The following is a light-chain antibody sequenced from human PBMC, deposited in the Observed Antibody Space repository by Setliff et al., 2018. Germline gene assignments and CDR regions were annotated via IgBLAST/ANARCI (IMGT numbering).Light chain of an antibody. CDR2: EVS. CDR1: SSDVGGYNY. Sequence: QSALAQPASVSGSPGQSITISCTRTSSDVGGYNYVSWYQQHPGKAPKLMIYEVSNRPSGVSNRFSGSKSGNTASLTISGLQAEDEADYYCSSYTSISLVVFGGGTKVTV. J-gene: IGLJ2*01. CDR3: SSYTSISLVV. V-gene: IGLV2-14*01.